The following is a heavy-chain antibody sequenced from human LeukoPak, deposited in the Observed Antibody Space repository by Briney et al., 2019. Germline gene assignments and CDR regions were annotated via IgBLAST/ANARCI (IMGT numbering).Heavy chain of an antibody. CDR2: IYTSGSS. J-gene: IGHJ4*02. D-gene: IGHD3-16*01. V-gene: IGHV4-4*09. CDR3: ARRLRYFDY. Sequence: ASETLSLTCTVSGGSISSYYWSWIRQPPGKGLEWIGYIYTSGSSNYNPSLKGRVTISVDTSKNQFSLKLSSVTAADTAVYYCARRLRYFDYWGQGTLVTVSS. CDR1: GGSISSYY.